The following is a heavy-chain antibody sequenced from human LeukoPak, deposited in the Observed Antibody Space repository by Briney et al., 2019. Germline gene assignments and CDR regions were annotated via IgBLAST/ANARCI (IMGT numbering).Heavy chain of an antibody. Sequence: ASVKVSCKASGYTFTSYGISWVRRAPGQGLEWMGWISAYNGNTNYAQKLQGRVTMTTDTSTSTAYMELRSLRSDDTAVYYCARPRYSSSWYEYGDYYYYMDVWGKRTTVTVSS. J-gene: IGHJ6*03. CDR3: ARPRYSSSWYEYGDYYYYMDV. D-gene: IGHD6-13*01. V-gene: IGHV1-18*01. CDR1: GYTFTSYG. CDR2: ISAYNGNT.